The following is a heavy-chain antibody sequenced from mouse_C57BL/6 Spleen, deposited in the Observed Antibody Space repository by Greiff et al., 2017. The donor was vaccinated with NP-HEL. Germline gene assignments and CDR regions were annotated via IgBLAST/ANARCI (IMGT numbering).Heavy chain of an antibody. Sequence: QVQLQQSGPELVKPGASVKISCKASGYAFSSSWMNWVKQRPGKGLEWIGRIYPGDGDTNYNGKFKGKATLTADKSSSTAYMQLSSLTSEDSAVYFCASPYSNYEGYYAMDYWGQGTSVTVSS. V-gene: IGHV1-82*01. CDR1: GYAFSSSW. J-gene: IGHJ4*01. CDR3: ASPYSNYEGYYAMDY. CDR2: IYPGDGDT. D-gene: IGHD2-5*01.